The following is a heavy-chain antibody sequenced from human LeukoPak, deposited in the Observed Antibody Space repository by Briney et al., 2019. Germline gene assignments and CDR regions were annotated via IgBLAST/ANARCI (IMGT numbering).Heavy chain of an antibody. V-gene: IGHV3-49*04. CDR2: IRSKDYGGAT. CDR1: GFTFSDFA. Sequence: GGSLRLSCTPSGFTFSDFAISWVRQAPGKGLEWVGFIRSKDYGGATYYAASVKGRFTITRDDSKGIAYLQMRSLKIEDTAVYCAKTGALDIWGQGTMVTVSS. J-gene: IGHJ3*02. CDR3: KTGALDI. D-gene: IGHD4/OR15-4a*01.